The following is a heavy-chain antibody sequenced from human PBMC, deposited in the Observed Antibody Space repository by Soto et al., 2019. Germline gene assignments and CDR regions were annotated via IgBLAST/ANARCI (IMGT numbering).Heavy chain of an antibody. CDR2: ISYDGSNK. CDR3: ARAECDGGSCYTLVGLRYGMDV. D-gene: IGHD2-15*01. Sequence: QVQLVESGGGVVQPGRSLRLSCAASGFTFSSYAMHWVRQAPGKGLEWVAVISYDGSNKYYADSVKGRFTISRDNSKXTXXXQXNSLRAEDTAVYYCARAECDGGSCYTLVGLRYGMDVWGQGTTVTVSS. CDR1: GFTFSSYA. V-gene: IGHV3-30-3*01. J-gene: IGHJ6*02.